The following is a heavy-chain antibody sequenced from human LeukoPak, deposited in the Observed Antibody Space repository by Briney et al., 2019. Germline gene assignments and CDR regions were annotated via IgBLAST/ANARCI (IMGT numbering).Heavy chain of an antibody. D-gene: IGHD2-2*01. CDR1: GFTVSSNY. V-gene: IGHV4-34*01. CDR3: GRTWGEDIVVVPAANPTLSPINCYDP. Sequence: GSLRLSCAASGFTVSSNYMSWVRQAPGKGLEWLGEINRGGSTYYNQSLKRRVTISGDTSKNQFSLKLSPVTAADTAVYYSGRTWGEDIVVVPAANPTLSPINCYDPWGQGNVVTVSS. CDR2: INRGGST. J-gene: IGHJ5*02.